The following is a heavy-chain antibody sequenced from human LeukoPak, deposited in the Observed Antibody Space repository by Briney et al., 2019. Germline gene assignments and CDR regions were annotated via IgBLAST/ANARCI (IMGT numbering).Heavy chain of an antibody. Sequence: PETLSLTCTVSGGSISSYYLSWIRQPPGKGLEWIGYIYYSGSTNYNPSLKSRVTISVDTSKNQFSLKLSSVTAADTAVYYCARDNEYYYDSSGYYYDRYFDLWGSGTLDTLSS. CDR1: GGSISSYY. V-gene: IGHV4-59*01. J-gene: IGHJ2*01. D-gene: IGHD3-22*01. CDR2: IYYSGST. CDR3: ARDNEYYYDSSGYYYDRYFDL.